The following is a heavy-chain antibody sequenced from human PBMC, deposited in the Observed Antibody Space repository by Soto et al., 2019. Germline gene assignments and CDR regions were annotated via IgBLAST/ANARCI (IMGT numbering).Heavy chain of an antibody. J-gene: IGHJ4*02. D-gene: IGHD2-2*01. CDR2: SIPVSGAA. Sequence: QVQLVQSGAEVKKPGSSVKVSCKASGGTFGSYAFSWVRHSPGQGLEWMGGSIPVSGAAHYAQKFQGRVTITADESTSTAYMELSSLSSQDTAVYYCATALGCRSTSCTLDYWGQGTRVIVSS. CDR3: ATALGCRSTSCTLDY. CDR1: GGTFGSYA. V-gene: IGHV1-69*01.